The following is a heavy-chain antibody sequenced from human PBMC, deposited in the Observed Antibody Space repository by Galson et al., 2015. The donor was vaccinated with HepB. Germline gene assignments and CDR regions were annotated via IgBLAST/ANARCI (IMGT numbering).Heavy chain of an antibody. CDR3: ARDGGYQLLLFY. D-gene: IGHD2-2*01. J-gene: IGHJ4*02. CDR1: GFTFSSYG. CDR2: IWSDGNNK. V-gene: IGHV3-33*01. Sequence: SLRLSCAASGFTFSSYGMHWVRQAPGKGLEWVALIWSDGNNKYYADSVKGRFTISRDNSKNTLYLQMNSLRAEDTAVYYCARDGGYQLLLFYWGQGTLVTVSS.